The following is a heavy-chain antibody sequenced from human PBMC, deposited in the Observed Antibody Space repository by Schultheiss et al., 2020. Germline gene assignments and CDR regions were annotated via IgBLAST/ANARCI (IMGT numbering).Heavy chain of an antibody. Sequence: SETLSLTCTVSGGSISSSSYYWSWIRQPPGKGLEWIGYIYYSGSTNYNPSLKSRVTISVDTSKNQFSLKLSSVTAADTAVYYCARVGWYGWFDPWGQGTLVTVSS. CDR3: ARVGWYGWFDP. J-gene: IGHJ5*02. CDR2: IYYSGST. D-gene: IGHD6-19*01. V-gene: IGHV4-61*05. CDR1: GGSISSSSYY.